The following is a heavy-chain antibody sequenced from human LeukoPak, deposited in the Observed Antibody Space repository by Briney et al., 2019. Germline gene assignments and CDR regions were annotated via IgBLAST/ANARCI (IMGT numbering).Heavy chain of an antibody. CDR2: INHSGST. D-gene: IGHD3-10*01. CDR3: ARDSELWFGLLKKSWFDP. V-gene: IGHV4-34*01. Sequence: SETLSLTCAVYGGSFSGYYWSWIRQPPGKGLEWIGEINHSGSTNYNPSLKSRVTISVDTSKNQFSLKLSSVTAADTAVYYCARDSELWFGLLKKSWFDPWGQGTLVTVSS. CDR1: GGSFSGYY. J-gene: IGHJ5*02.